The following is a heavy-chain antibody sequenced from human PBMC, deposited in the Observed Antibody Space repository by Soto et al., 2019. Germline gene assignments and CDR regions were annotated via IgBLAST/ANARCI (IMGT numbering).Heavy chain of an antibody. J-gene: IGHJ4*02. CDR1: GGSVSSTYW. V-gene: IGHV4-4*02. CDR2: IYHSGSA. D-gene: IGHD6-19*01. Sequence: SQTLSLTCAVSGGSVSSTYWWSWVRQPPGKGLEWIGEIYHSGSANYNPSLKSRVTISVDNSKNQFSLNLNSVTAADTAVYYCAMYNAVSGTFYFDYRGQGTLVTVS. CDR3: AMYNAVSGTFYFDY.